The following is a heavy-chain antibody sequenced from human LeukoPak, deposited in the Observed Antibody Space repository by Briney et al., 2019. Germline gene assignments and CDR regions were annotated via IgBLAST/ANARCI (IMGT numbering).Heavy chain of an antibody. Sequence: GESLKISCKGSGYSCTRCWIGWVRQMPGKGLEWMGIIYPGDSDTRYNPSFQGQVTISADKSISTAYLQWSSLKASDTAMYYCARVYDSSGYSNDAFGIWGQGTMVTVSS. V-gene: IGHV5-51*01. D-gene: IGHD3-22*01. CDR1: GYSCTRCW. CDR2: IYPGDSDT. J-gene: IGHJ3*02. CDR3: ARVYDSSGYSNDAFGI.